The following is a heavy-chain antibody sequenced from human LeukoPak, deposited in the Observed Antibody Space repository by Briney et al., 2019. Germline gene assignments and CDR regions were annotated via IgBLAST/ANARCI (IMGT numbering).Heavy chain of an antibody. CDR1: GGSFSGYY. V-gene: IGHV4-34*01. J-gene: IGHJ4*02. Sequence: PSETLSLTCAVYGGSFSGYYWSWIRQPPGKGLEWIGEINHSGSTNYNPSLKSRVTISVDTSKNQFPLKLSSVTAADTAVYYCARGEWLRSWFGYWGQGTLVTVSS. CDR2: INHSGST. CDR3: ARGEWLRSWFGY. D-gene: IGHD5-12*01.